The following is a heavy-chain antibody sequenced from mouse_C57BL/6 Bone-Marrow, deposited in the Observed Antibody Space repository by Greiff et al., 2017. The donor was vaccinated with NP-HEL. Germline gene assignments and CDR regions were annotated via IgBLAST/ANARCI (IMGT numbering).Heavy chain of an antibody. CDR1: GFSLTSYG. J-gene: IGHJ1*03. V-gene: IGHV2-2*01. CDR3: ARKGGLKFLYWYFDV. Sequence: QVQLQQSGPGLVQPSQRLSITCTVSGFSLTSYGVHWVRQFPGKGLEWLGVIWSGGSTDYNAAFISRLSISKDNSKSQVFFKMNSLQADDTAIYYCARKGGLKFLYWYFDVWGTGTTVTVSS. D-gene: IGHD1-3*01. CDR2: IWSGGST.